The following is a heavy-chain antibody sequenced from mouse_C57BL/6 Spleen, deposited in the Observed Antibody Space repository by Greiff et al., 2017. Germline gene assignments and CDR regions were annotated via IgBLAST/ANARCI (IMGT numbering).Heavy chain of an antibody. Sequence: EVQLQQSGPELVKPGASVKISCKASGYSFTGYYMNWVKQSPEKSLEWIGEINPSTGGTTYNQKFKAKATLTVDKSSSTAYMQLKSLTSEDSAVYYCARRYDGYLTWFAYWGQGTLVTVSA. CDR2: INPSTGGT. CDR3: ARRYDGYLTWFAY. D-gene: IGHD2-3*01. V-gene: IGHV1-42*01. J-gene: IGHJ3*01. CDR1: GYSFTGYY.